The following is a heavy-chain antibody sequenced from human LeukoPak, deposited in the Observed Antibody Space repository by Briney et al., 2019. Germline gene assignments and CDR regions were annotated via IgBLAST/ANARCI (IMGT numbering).Heavy chain of an antibody. V-gene: IGHV4-34*01. CDR3: ARALGGLWFGESDWFDP. D-gene: IGHD3-10*01. CDR1: GGSFSGYY. J-gene: IGHJ5*02. CDR2: INHSGST. Sequence: PSETLSLTCAVYGGSFSGYYWSWIRQPPGKGLEWIGEINHSGSTNYNPSLKSRVTISVDASKNQFSLKLSSVTAADTAVYYCARALGGLWFGESDWFDPWGQGTLVSVSS.